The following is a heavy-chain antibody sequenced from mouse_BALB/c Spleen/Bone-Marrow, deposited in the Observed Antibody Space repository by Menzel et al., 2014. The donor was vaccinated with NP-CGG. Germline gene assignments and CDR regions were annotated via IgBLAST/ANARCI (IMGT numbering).Heavy chain of an antibody. CDR2: IDPANGNT. CDR3: ALLLRYYAMDY. D-gene: IGHD1-1*01. J-gene: IGHJ4*01. CDR1: GFNIKDTY. Sequence: VQLKDPGAELVKPGASVKLPCTASGFNIKDTYMHWVKQRPEQGLEWIGRIDPANGNTKYDPKFQGKATITADTSYNTAYLQLSSLTSEDTAVYYCALLLRYYAMDYWGQGTSVTVSS. V-gene: IGHV14-3*02.